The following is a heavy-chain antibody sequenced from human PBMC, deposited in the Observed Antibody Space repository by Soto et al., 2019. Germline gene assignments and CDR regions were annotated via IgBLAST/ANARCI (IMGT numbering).Heavy chain of an antibody. CDR3: ARDGGDSSSADYFDY. CDR2: IYYSGST. CDR1: GGSISSYY. Sequence: SETLSLTCTVSGGSISSYYCSWIRQPPGKGLEWIGYIYYSGSTNYNPSLKSRVTISVDTSKNQFSLKLSSVTAADTAVYYCARDGGDSSSADYFDYWGQGTLVTVSS. D-gene: IGHD6-13*01. J-gene: IGHJ4*02. V-gene: IGHV4-59*01.